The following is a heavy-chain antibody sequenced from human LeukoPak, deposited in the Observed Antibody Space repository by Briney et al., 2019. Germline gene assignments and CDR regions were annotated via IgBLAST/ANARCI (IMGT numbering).Heavy chain of an antibody. CDR1: GGSVRSDSNY. CDR3: ARENIGILTP. J-gene: IGHJ5*02. V-gene: IGHV4-61*01. Sequence: SETLSLTCTVSGGSVRSDSNYWSWIRQPPGKGLEWIGYISYSGSTYYNPSLKSRITISVDTSKNQFSLKLSSVTTADTAIYYCARENIGILTPWGQGTQVTVSS. D-gene: IGHD2/OR15-2a*01. CDR2: ISYSGST.